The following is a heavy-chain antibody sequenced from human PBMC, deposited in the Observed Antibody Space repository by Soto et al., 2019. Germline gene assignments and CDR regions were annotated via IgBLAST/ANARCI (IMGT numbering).Heavy chain of an antibody. CDR2: IPYDGSNK. D-gene: IGHD5-12*01. CDR1: GFTFSSYA. CDR3: AREGGVDIVATGNYYGMDV. Sequence: PGGSLRLSCAASGFTFSSYAMHWVRQAPGKGLEWVAVIPYDGSNKYYADSVKGRFTISRDNSKNTLYLQMNSLRAEDTAVYYCAREGGVDIVATGNYYGMDVWGQGTTVTVS. J-gene: IGHJ6*02. V-gene: IGHV3-30-3*01.